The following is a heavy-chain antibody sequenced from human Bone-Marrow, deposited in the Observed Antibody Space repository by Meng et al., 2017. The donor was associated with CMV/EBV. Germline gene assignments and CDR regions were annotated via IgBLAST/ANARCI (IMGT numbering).Heavy chain of an antibody. D-gene: IGHD2-2*01. CDR2: INHSGSN. V-gene: IGHV4-34*01. Sequence: GSLRLACAVYAGSFSGYCLSWIRQPPGKGLEWIGEINHSGSNNYHTSLKSRGTISVATSKNQFSLKLSSVNAADPAVYYCASLPVRVVPAVEWGGWFDPWGQGTLVTVSS. J-gene: IGHJ5*02. CDR3: ASLPVRVVPAVEWGGWFDP. CDR1: AGSFSGYC.